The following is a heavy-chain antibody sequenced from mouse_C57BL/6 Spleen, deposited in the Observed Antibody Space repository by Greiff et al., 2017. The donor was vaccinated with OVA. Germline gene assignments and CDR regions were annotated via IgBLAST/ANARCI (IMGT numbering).Heavy chain of an antibody. CDR2: IYPSDSET. CDR3: ARSGNSYDYAMDY. J-gene: IGHJ4*01. CDR1: GYTFTSYW. V-gene: IGHV1-61*01. D-gene: IGHD2-1*01. Sequence: QVQLQQPGAELVRPGSSVKLSCKASGYTFTSYWMDWVKQRPGQGLEWIGNIYPSDSETHYNQKFKDKATLTVDKSSSTAYMQLSSLTSEDSAVYYCARSGNSYDYAMDYWGQGTSVTVSS.